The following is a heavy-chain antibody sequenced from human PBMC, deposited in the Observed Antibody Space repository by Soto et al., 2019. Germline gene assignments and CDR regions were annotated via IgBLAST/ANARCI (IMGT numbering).Heavy chain of an antibody. Sequence: QVQLVQSGAEVKKPGSSVKVSCKASGGTFSSYTISWVRQAPGQGLEWMGRIIPILGIANYAQKFQGRVTXTXDXXTSTAYMELSSLRSEDTAGYYCARARTVAEGEFDSWGQGTLVTVSS. CDR1: GGTFSSYT. V-gene: IGHV1-69*02. CDR2: IIPILGIA. D-gene: IGHD6-19*01. J-gene: IGHJ4*02. CDR3: ARARTVAEGEFDS.